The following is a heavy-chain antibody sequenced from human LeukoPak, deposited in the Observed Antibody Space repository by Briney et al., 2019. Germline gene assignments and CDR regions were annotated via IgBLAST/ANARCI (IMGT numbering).Heavy chain of an antibody. J-gene: IGHJ4*02. CDR3: AKAGSSGYQYYFDY. CDR1: GFTFSSYE. CDR2: ISGSGGST. V-gene: IGHV3-23*01. Sequence: GGSLRLSCAASGFTFSSYEMNWVRQAPGKGLEWVSAISGSGGSTYYADSVKGRFTISRGNSKNTLYLQMNSLRAEDTAVYYCAKAGSSGYQYYFDYWGQGTLVTVSS. D-gene: IGHD3-22*01.